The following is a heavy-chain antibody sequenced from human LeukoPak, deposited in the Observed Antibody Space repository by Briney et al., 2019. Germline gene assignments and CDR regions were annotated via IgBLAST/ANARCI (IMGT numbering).Heavy chain of an antibody. CDR2: IGGRRGGI. V-gene: IGHV3-23*01. Sequence: GGSLRLSCAASGLTFSNHAMTWVRQAPGKGLEWVATIGGRRGGIFYADSVEGRFTISRDDAKNALFLQMYSLRPEDTAFYYCAQDYSDVDSYYHPYGDWGQGTLVTVSS. D-gene: IGHD3-10*01. CDR3: AQDYSDVDSYYHPYGD. CDR1: GLTFSNHA. J-gene: IGHJ4*02.